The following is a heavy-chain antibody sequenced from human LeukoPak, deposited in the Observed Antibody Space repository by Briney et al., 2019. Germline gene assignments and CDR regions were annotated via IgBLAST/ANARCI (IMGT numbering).Heavy chain of an antibody. CDR1: GFTFSNAW. CDR3: TTPPMTTGAGFDY. Sequence: GGSLRLSCAAPGFTFSNAWMSWVRQAPGKGLEWVGRIKSKTDGGTTDYAAPVKGRLTISRDDSKNTLYLQMNSLKTEDTAVYYCTTPPMTTGAGFDYWGQGTLVTVSS. D-gene: IGHD4-11*01. V-gene: IGHV3-15*01. CDR2: IKSKTDGGTT. J-gene: IGHJ4*02.